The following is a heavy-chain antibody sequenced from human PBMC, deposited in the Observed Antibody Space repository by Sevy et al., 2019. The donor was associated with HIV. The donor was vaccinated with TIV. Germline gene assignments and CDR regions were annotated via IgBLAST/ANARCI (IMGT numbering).Heavy chain of an antibody. Sequence: SETLSLTCTVSGGSISSSSYYWGWIRQPPGKGLEWIGSIYYSGSTYYNPSLKSRVTISVDTSKNQFSLKLGSVTAADTAVYYCARQGRGGSGWYKGEDYWGQGTLVTVSS. V-gene: IGHV4-39*01. J-gene: IGHJ4*02. CDR1: GGSISSSSYY. D-gene: IGHD6-19*01. CDR3: ARQGRGGSGWYKGEDY. CDR2: IYYSGST.